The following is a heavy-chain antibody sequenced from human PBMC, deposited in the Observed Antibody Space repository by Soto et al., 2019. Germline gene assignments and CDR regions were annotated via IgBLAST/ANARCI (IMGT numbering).Heavy chain of an antibody. V-gene: IGHV4-59*02. J-gene: IGHJ4*01. CDR3: ARVGGDYGDYGPFDY. D-gene: IGHD4-17*01. Sequence: QVQLQESGPGLMKTSETLSLTCTVSGAFVSGDYWSWIRQPPGKGLEWIGYIYSSGNTNYNPSLKSRVTMXXAXSXXPLPLSLRTVPAADTAVYCCARVGGDYGDYGPFDYWGQGVPVTVSS. CDR1: GAFVSGDY. CDR2: IYSSGNT.